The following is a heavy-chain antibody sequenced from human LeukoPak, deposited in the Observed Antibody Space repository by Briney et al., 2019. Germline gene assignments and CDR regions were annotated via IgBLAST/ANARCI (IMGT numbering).Heavy chain of an antibody. D-gene: IGHD2-2*02. CDR1: GFTVSSNY. V-gene: IGHV3-53*01. J-gene: IGHJ5*02. CDR2: IYSGGST. CDR3: ARGYQLLYGGDWFDP. Sequence: GGSLRLSCAASGFTVSSNYMSWVRQAPGKGLEWVSVIYSGGSTYYADSVKGRFTISRDNSKNTLYLQMNSLRAEDTAVYYCARGYQLLYGGDWFDPWGQGTLVSVSS.